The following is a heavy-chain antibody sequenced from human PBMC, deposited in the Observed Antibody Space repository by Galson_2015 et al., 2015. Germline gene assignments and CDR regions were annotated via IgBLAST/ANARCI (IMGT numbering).Heavy chain of an antibody. CDR1: GYTLTTYG. J-gene: IGHJ4*02. CDR2: ISGYNGDT. D-gene: IGHD1-1*01. Sequence: SVKVSCKASGYTLTTYGISWVRQAPGQGLEWMGWISGYNGDTEYAQKLQGRVTMTTDTSTSTAYMEVRSLRSDDTAVYYCARGTYFDYWGQGTLVTVSS. V-gene: IGHV1-18*01. CDR3: ARGTYFDY.